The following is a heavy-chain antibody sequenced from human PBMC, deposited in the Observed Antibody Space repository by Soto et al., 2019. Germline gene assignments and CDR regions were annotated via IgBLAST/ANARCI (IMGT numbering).Heavy chain of an antibody. V-gene: IGHV1-18*01. CDR1: GYTFTSYG. J-gene: IGHJ4*02. D-gene: IGHD4-17*01. Sequence: QVQLVQSGAEVKKPGASVKVSWKASGYTFTSYGISWVRQAPGQGLEWMGWISAYNGNTNYAQKLQGSVTMITDTSTSTAYMELRRLRSDDTAVYYCEAHTVTTHYCDYWGQGTLVTVSS. CDR3: EAHTVTTHYCDY. CDR2: ISAYNGNT.